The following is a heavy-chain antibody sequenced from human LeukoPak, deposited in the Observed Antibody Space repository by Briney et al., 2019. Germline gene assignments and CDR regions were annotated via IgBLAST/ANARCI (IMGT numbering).Heavy chain of an antibody. D-gene: IGHD6-13*01. J-gene: IGHJ4*02. CDR2: IYPGDSDT. V-gene: IGHV5-51*01. CDR3: ARTPYSSSWPFDS. CDR1: GYKFTNYW. Sequence: GESLKISCKGSGYKFTNYWIGWVRQMPGKGLEWMGIIYPGDSDTRYSPSFQGQVTISADKSISAAYLQWSSLKASDTAMYYCARTPYSSSWPFDSWGQGTLVTVSS.